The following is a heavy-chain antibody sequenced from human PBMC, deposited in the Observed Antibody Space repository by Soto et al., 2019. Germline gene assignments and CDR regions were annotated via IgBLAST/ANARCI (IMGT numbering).Heavy chain of an antibody. CDR3: ARHHPRTLAALEIPFDF. CDR1: GDSVGNAH. D-gene: IGHD6-25*01. Sequence: PSEPLSPTCTVPGDSVGNAHWSWIRQPRGKGLEWIGLTFSRGSATFNPSLKSRVTISVDTSKNQLSLKLTSVTAADTAVYFCARHHPRTLAALEIPFDFWGKGTLVTVSS. CDR2: TFSRGSA. V-gene: IGHV4-59*02. J-gene: IGHJ4*02.